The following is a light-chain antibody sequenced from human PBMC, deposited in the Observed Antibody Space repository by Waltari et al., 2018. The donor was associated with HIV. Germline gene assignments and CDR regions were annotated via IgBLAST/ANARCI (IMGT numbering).Light chain of an antibody. Sequence: IALTQSPGTLSLSPGESATLSCRASQTISSTYLAWYQQKPGQAPRLLIYGASSRATGIPDRFSGSGSGTDFTLTISSLEPEDCAVYYCQQYIGSPRTFGQGTKVELK. J-gene: IGKJ1*01. V-gene: IGKV3-20*01. CDR2: GAS. CDR3: QQYIGSPRT. CDR1: QTISSTY.